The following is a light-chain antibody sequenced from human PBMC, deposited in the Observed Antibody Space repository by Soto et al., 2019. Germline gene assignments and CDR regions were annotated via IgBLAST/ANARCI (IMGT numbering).Light chain of an antibody. CDR2: EVS. CDR1: SSDVGVYNY. V-gene: IGLV2-14*01. CDR3: SSYTSSSTLLYV. Sequence: QSVLTQPASVSGSPGQSITISCTGTSSDVGVYNYVSWYQQHPGKAPKVMIYEVSNRPSGVSNRFSGSKSGNTASLTISGLQAEDEADYYCSSYTSSSTLLYVFGTGTKVTV. J-gene: IGLJ1*01.